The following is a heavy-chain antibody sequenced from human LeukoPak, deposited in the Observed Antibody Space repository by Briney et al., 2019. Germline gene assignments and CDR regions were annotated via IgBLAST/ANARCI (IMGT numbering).Heavy chain of an antibody. CDR1: GFAFGSYS. D-gene: IGHD6-6*01. Sequence: GGSLRLSCAASGFAFGSYSMNWVRQAPGKGLEWVSGISESGGNTFYADSVKGRFTISRDNSENTLFLQMNSLRAEDTAVYYCAVSARVERVWHYFNYWGQGTLVTVSS. V-gene: IGHV3-23*01. CDR3: AVSARVERVWHYFNY. CDR2: ISESGGNT. J-gene: IGHJ4*02.